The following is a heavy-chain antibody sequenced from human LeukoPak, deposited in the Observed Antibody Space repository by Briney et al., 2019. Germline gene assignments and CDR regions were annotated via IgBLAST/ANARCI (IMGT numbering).Heavy chain of an antibody. J-gene: IGHJ4*02. Sequence: SEALSLTCAVYGGSFSGYYWSWIRQPPGKGLEWIGEINHSGSTNYNPSLKSRVTISVDTSKNQFSLKLSSVTAADTAVYYCARELKKGPFRGSASFDYWGQGTLVTVSS. CDR1: GGSFSGYY. V-gene: IGHV4-34*01. CDR3: ARELKKGPFRGSASFDY. CDR2: INHSGST. D-gene: IGHD1-26*01.